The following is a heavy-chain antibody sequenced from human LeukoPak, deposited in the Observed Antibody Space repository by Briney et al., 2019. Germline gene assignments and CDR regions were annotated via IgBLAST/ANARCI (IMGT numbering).Heavy chain of an antibody. J-gene: IGHJ6*01. Sequence: ASVNVSFTASGYTFTIYYMHWVRQAPGQGLEWMGIINPSGGSTSYAQKFQGRVTMTRDTSTSTVYMELSSLRSEDTAVYYCAREMAAFVDTKGSYYYGMDVWGQGTTVTVSS. CDR2: INPSGGST. V-gene: IGHV1-46*01. CDR3: AREMAAFVDTKGSYYYGMDV. CDR1: GYTFTIYY. D-gene: IGHD5-24*01.